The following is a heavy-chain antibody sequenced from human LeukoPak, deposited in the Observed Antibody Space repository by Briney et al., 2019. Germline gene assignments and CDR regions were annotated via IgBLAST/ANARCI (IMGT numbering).Heavy chain of an antibody. J-gene: IGHJ4*02. CDR2: INPSGGST. D-gene: IGHD2-21*01. CDR1: GYTFTSYY. V-gene: IGHV1-46*03. Sequence: ASVKVSCKASGYTFTSYYMHWVRQAPGQGLKWVGIINPSGGSTSYAQKFQGRVTMTRDTSTSTVYMELSSLRSEDTAVYYCARVDCGGDCYSSVGFDYWGQGTLVTVSS. CDR3: ARVDCGGDCYSSVGFDY.